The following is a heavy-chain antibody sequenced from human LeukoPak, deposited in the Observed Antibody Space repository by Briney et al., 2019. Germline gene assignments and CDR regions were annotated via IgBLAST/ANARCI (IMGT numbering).Heavy chain of an antibody. CDR1: GFTFSNAW. CDR3: ARGAGEGDFYYYYMDV. J-gene: IGHJ6*03. CDR2: IKQDGSEK. Sequence: PGGSLRLSCAASGFTFSNAWMSWVRQAPGKGLEWVANIKQDGSEKYYVDSVKGRFTISRDNAKNSLYLQMNSLRAEDTAVYYCARGAGEGDFYYYYMDVWGKGTTVTVSS. V-gene: IGHV3-7*01. D-gene: IGHD3-10*01.